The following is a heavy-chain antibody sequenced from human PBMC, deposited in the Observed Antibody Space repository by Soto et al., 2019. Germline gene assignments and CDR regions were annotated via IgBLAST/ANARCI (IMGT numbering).Heavy chain of an antibody. J-gene: IGHJ4*02. V-gene: IGHV4-59*08. CDR2: VFYSGHS. Sequence: SETLSLTCTVSGGSISRNYWNWNRQPPGKGLEWIAYVFYSGHSDYNPSLKSRVTISVDTSKNQFSLTMTSVTAADTAVYYCATGVATTEWDSWGQGTLVTVSS. CDR3: ATGVATTEWDS. CDR1: GGSISRNY. D-gene: IGHD5-12*01.